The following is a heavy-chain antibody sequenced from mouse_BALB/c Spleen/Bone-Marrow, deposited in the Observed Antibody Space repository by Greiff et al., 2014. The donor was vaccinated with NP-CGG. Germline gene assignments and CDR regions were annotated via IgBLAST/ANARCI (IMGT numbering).Heavy chain of an antibody. CDR1: GYAFSSFW. CDR2: IYPGDGET. CDR3: ARDDYGPDY. V-gene: IGHV1-80*01. J-gene: IGHJ2*01. D-gene: IGHD2-4*01. Sequence: VQLQQSGAELVRPGSSVKISCKASGYAFSSFWMNWVKQRPGQGLEWIGQIYPGDGETNYNGKFKGKATLTADKSYSTAYMQLSSLTSEDSAVYFCARDDYGPDYWGQGTTLTVSS.